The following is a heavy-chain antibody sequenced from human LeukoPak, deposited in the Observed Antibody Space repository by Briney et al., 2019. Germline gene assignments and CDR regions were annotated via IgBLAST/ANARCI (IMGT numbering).Heavy chain of an antibody. CDR1: GFTFSSYW. J-gene: IGHJ4*02. D-gene: IGHD1-26*01. V-gene: IGHV3-74*01. CDR3: ARAGGSYYYYFDY. CDR2: IKSDGSST. Sequence: PGGSLRLSCAASGFTFSSYWMHWVRQAPGKGLVWVSRIKSDGSSTSYADSVKGRFTISRDNSKNTLYLEMSSLRAEDTAVYFCARAGGSYYYYFDYWGQGTLVTVSS.